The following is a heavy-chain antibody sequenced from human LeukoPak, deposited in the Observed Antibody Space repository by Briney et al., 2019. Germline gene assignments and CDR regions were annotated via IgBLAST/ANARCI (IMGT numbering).Heavy chain of an antibody. CDR1: GGSISSSSYY. CDR3: ARTLEWSPFDY. V-gene: IGHV4-39*06. J-gene: IGHJ4*02. Sequence: SETLSLTCTVSGGSISSSSYYWGWIRQPPGKGLEWIGRIYHSGSTNYNPSLKSRVTMSVDTSKNQFPLRLSSVTAADTAVYYCARTLEWSPFDYWGQGTLVTVSS. CDR2: IYHSGST. D-gene: IGHD3-3*01.